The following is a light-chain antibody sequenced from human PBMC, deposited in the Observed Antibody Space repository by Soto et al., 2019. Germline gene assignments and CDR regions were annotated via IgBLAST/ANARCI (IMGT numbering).Light chain of an antibody. Sequence: QSVLSQPPSASGTPGPRVTISCSGRSPNIGSNIVNWYQQLPGTAPKLLIYNNDQWNSGVPDRFSGSKSGTSASLAISGLQAEDEADYYCSALDGSLNAILFGGGTQLA. CDR2: NND. CDR1: SPNIGSNI. J-gene: IGLJ2*01. V-gene: IGLV1-44*01. CDR3: SALDGSLNAIL.